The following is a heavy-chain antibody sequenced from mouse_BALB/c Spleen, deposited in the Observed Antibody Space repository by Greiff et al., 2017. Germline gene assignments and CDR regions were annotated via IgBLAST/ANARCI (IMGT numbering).Heavy chain of an antibody. CDR2: IDPANGNT. V-gene: IGHV14-3*02. J-gene: IGHJ3*01. Sequence: EVQLQQSGAELVKPGASVKLSCTASGFNIKDTYMHWVKQRPEQGLEWIGRIDPANGNTKYDPKFQGKATITADTSSNTAYLQLSSLTSEDTAVYYCARSTMITKVAYWGQGTLVTVSA. CDR3: ARSTMITKVAY. D-gene: IGHD2-4*01. CDR1: GFNIKDTY.